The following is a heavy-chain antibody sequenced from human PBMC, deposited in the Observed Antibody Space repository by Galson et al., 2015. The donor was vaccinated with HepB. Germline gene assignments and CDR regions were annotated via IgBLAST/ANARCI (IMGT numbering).Heavy chain of an antibody. D-gene: IGHD3-3*01. V-gene: IGHV1-69*13. CDR1: GGTFSSYA. CDR2: IIPIFGTA. Sequence: SVKVSCKASGGTFSSYAISWVRQAPGQGLEWMGGIIPIFGTANYAQKFQGRVTITADESTSTAYMELSSLRSEDTAVYYCARNYDFWSGPTGPSDYYMDVWGKGTTVTVSS. CDR3: ARNYDFWSGPTGPSDYYMDV. J-gene: IGHJ6*03.